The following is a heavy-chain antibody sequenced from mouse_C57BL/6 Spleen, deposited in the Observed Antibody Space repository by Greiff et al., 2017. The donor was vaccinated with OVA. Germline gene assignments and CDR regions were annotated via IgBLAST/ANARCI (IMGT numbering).Heavy chain of an antibody. CDR2: IDPEDGET. V-gene: IGHV14-2*01. Sequence: EVKLQQSGAELVKPGASVKLSCTASGFTITDYYMHWVKQRPEQGLEWIGRIDPEDGETKYAPKFQGKATITADTSSNTAYLQLSSLTSEDTAVYYCARYYYSNYDFDYWGQGTTLTVSS. J-gene: IGHJ2*01. D-gene: IGHD2-5*01. CDR3: ARYYYSNYDFDY. CDR1: GFTITDYY.